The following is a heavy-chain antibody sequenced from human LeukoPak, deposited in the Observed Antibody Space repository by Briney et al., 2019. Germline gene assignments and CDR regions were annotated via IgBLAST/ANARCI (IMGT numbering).Heavy chain of an antibody. J-gene: IGHJ6*02. Sequence: GGSLRLSCAASGFTVSSNYMSWVRQAPGKGLEWVSVIYSGGSTYYADSVKGRFTISRDNSKNTLYLQMNSLPAEDTAVYYCERDKYDFWSGYYYGMDVWGQGTTVTVSS. CDR2: IYSGGST. D-gene: IGHD3-3*01. CDR3: ERDKYDFWSGYYYGMDV. V-gene: IGHV3-66*01. CDR1: GFTVSSNY.